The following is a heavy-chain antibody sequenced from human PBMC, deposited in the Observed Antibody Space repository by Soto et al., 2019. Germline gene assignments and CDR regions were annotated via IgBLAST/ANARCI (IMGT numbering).Heavy chain of an antibody. Sequence: EVQLVESGGGLVKPGGSLRLSCAASGFTFNTYDMNWVRQAPGKGLEWVSSITTSSAYIYYADSLKVLITISRDNAKNSLFLQMNSLRAEDTAVYYCVRSGTARLLRHSWFDTWGQGTLVTVSS. CDR3: VRSGTARLLRHSWFDT. CDR1: GFTFNTYD. J-gene: IGHJ5*02. V-gene: IGHV3-21*01. D-gene: IGHD2-21*01. CDR2: ITTSSAYI.